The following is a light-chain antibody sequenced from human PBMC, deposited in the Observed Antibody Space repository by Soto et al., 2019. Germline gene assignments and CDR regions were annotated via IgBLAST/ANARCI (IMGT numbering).Light chain of an antibody. CDR3: QHYNSYPEA. CDR2: KAS. J-gene: IGKJ1*01. Sequence: DIQMTQSPSTLSGSVGDRVTIPCRASQTISSWLAWYQQKPGKAPKLLIYKASTLKSGVPSRFSGSGSGTEFTLTISSLQPDDFATYYCQHYNSYPEAFGQGTKVDIK. CDR1: QTISSW. V-gene: IGKV1-5*03.